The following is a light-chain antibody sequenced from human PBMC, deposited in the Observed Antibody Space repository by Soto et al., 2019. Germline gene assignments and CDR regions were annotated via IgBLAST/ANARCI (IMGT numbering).Light chain of an antibody. CDR1: QSVSSSY. CDR3: QPYNNWPLT. V-gene: IGKV3D-7*01. J-gene: IGKJ4*01. Sequence: PGERVTLSCRASQSVSSSYLTWYQQKPGQAPRLLIYGASTRATSIPARFSGSGSGTDFTLTISSLQPEDFAVYYCQPYNNWPLTFGGGTKVDIK. CDR2: GAS.